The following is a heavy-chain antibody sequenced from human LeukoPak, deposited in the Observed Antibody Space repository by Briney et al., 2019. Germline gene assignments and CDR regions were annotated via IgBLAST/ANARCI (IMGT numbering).Heavy chain of an antibody. CDR1: GGSISSYY. CDR3: ARAVGGDGSGSL. Sequence: SETLSPTCTVSGGSISSYYWSWIRQPPGEGLEWIGYIYYRVTSDYNPSLKSRVTMSVDMSTRQISLKLSSVTAADTAVNYCARAVGGDGSGSLWGPGTLVTVSS. CDR2: IYYRVTS. V-gene: IGHV4-59*01. J-gene: IGHJ4*02. D-gene: IGHD3-10*01.